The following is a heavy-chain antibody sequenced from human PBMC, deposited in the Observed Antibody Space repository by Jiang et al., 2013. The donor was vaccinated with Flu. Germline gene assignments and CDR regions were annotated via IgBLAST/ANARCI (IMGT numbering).Heavy chain of an antibody. CDR2: TYYRSKWYN. CDR3: AREEEYDSSGYYPQDYYYGMDV. CDR1: GDSVSSNSAA. V-gene: IGHV6-1*01. J-gene: IGHJ6*02. D-gene: IGHD3-22*01. Sequence: SGDSVSSNSAAWNWIRQSPSRGLEWLGRTYYRSKWYNDYAVSVKSRITINPDTSKNQFSLQLNSVTPEDTAVYYCAREEEYDSSGYYPQDYYYGMDVWGQGTTVTVSS.